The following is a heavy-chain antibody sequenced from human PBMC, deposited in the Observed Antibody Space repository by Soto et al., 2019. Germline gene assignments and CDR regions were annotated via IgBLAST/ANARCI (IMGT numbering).Heavy chain of an antibody. Sequence: TETLSITCTVSGGYISSSSYYWGWIRQPPGKGLEWIGSIYYSGSTYYNPSLKSRVTISVDTSKNQFSLKLSSVTAADTAVYYCARHDGICSGGSCYSEWFDPWGQGTLVTVSS. D-gene: IGHD2-15*01. J-gene: IGHJ5*02. CDR2: IYYSGST. V-gene: IGHV4-39*01. CDR1: GGYISSSSYY. CDR3: ARHDGICSGGSCYSEWFDP.